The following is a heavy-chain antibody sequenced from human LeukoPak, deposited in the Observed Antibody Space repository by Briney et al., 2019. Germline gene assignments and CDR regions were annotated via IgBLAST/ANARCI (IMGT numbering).Heavy chain of an antibody. CDR2: IYYSGST. D-gene: IGHD6-13*01. Sequence: SQTLSLTCTVPGGSISSDNFYWSWIRQPPGKGLEWIGYIYYSGSTYYNPSLKSRITISVDTSKNQFSLEVSSVTAADTAVYFCVREYSSSWSYYFDYWGQGTLVTVSS. CDR3: VREYSSSWSYYFDY. J-gene: IGHJ4*02. CDR1: GGSISSDNFY. V-gene: IGHV4-30-4*01.